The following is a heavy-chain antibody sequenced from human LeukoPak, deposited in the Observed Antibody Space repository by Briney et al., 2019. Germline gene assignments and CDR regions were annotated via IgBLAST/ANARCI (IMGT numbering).Heavy chain of an antibody. CDR2: IDPSGGSA. Sequence: ASVTVSCKASGYTFTSYYMHWVRQAPGQGLEYMGIIDPSGGSATYAQKFQGRVTMTTDPSTSTVYMEMSSLRSEDTALYYCARDLACCFYNSGSQIYYYYAMDVWGQGTTVTVSS. CDR3: ARDLACCFYNSGSQIYYYYAMDV. J-gene: IGHJ6*02. CDR1: GYTFTSYY. V-gene: IGHV1-46*01. D-gene: IGHD3-10*01.